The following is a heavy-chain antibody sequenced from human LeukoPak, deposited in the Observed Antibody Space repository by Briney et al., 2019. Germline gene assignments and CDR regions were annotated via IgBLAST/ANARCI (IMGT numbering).Heavy chain of an antibody. V-gene: IGHV4-39*07. CDR2: IDHIGTT. Sequence: PSETLSLTCTVSGGSISSGGYYWSWIRQSPGKGLEWIGEIDHIGTTNYNPSLKSRVTISLDTSKNQFSLKLTSVTAADTAVYYCARFKPYYYYYMDIWGNGTSVTVSS. CDR1: GGSISSGGYY. J-gene: IGHJ6*03. CDR3: ARFKPYYYYYMDI.